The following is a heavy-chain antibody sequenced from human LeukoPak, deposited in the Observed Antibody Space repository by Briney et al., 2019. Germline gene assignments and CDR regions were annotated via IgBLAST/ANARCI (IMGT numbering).Heavy chain of an antibody. J-gene: IGHJ5*02. CDR3: ARDRYYDFWSGYYRQNWFDP. D-gene: IGHD3-3*01. Sequence: EASVKVSCKASGYTFTSNYIHWVRQAPGQGLEWMGMIYPRDGSTSYAQKFQGRVTVTRDTSTSTVHMELSGLRSEDTAVYYCARDRYYDFWSGYYRQNWFDPWGQGTLVTVSS. CDR2: IYPRDGST. CDR1: GYTFTSNY. V-gene: IGHV1-46*01.